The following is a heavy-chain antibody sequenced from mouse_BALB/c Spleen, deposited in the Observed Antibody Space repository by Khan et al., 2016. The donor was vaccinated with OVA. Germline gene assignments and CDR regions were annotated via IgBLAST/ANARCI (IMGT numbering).Heavy chain of an antibody. Sequence: QIQLVQSGPELKKPGETIKISCKASGYTFKNYGMIWVKQAPGKGLRWMGWINTYTGEPTYADDFKGRFAFSLETSDSTAYLQINNLKNEDTATDVCARGRDGAYWGQGTLVTVSA. CDR2: INTYTGEP. V-gene: IGHV9-3-1*01. D-gene: IGHD3-3*01. CDR1: GYTFKNYG. J-gene: IGHJ3*01. CDR3: ARGRDGAY.